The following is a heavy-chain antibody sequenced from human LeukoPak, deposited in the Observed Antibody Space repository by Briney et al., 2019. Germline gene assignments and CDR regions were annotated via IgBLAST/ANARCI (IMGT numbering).Heavy chain of an antibody. CDR3: ARGGYSYGYLNYFDY. CDR1: GYTFTGYY. D-gene: IGHD5-18*01. V-gene: IGHV1-2*06. J-gene: IGHJ4*02. CDR2: INPNSGGT. Sequence: ASVKVSCKASGYTFTGYYMHWVRQAPGQWLEWMGRINPNSGGTNYAQKFQGRVTMTRDTSISTAYMELSRLRSDDTAVYYCARGGYSYGYLNYFDYWGQGTLVTVSS.